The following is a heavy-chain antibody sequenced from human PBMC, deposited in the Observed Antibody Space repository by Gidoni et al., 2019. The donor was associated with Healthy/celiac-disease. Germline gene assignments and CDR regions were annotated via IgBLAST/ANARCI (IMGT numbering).Heavy chain of an antibody. J-gene: IGHJ4*02. Sequence: EVQLLESGGGWGQTGGSLRLSCAASGVTFSSYAISWVRQAPGKGLVLVSAISGSGGSTYYADSVKGRFTISIDNSKNTLYLQMNSLRAEDTAVYYCAKGVAVAGICLGDYWGQGTLVTVSS. CDR2: ISGSGGST. V-gene: IGHV3-23*01. CDR3: AKGVAVAGICLGDY. D-gene: IGHD6-19*01. CDR1: GVTFSSYA.